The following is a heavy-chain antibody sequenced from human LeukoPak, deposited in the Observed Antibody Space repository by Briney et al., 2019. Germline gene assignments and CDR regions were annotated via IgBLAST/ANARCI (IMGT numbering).Heavy chain of an antibody. V-gene: IGHV3-48*04. CDR3: ARELVPYSGSYFYAFDI. Sequence: GSLRLSCAASGVTFSSYSMNWVRQAPGKGLEWVSYISSSSSTIYYADSVKGRITISRDSAKNSVYLQMNSLRAEDTAVYYCARELVPYSGSYFYAFDIWGQGTMVTVSS. J-gene: IGHJ3*02. CDR2: ISSSSSTI. CDR1: GVTFSSYS. D-gene: IGHD1-26*01.